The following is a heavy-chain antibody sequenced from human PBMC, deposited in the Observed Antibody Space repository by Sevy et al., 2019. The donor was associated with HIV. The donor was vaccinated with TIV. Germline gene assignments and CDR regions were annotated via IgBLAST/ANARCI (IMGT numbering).Heavy chain of an antibody. V-gene: IGHV3-11*01. CDR3: AREKRQDYYYYGMDV. CDR1: GFTSSDYY. J-gene: IGHJ6*02. Sequence: GGSLRLSCVGFGFTSSDYYMSWIRQAPGKGLEWVSYISGSGSTIDYADSVKGRFTISRVNAKNSLYLKMNSLRAEDTAVYYCAREKRQDYYYYGMDVWGQGTTVTVSS. CDR2: ISGSGSTI. D-gene: IGHD1-1*01.